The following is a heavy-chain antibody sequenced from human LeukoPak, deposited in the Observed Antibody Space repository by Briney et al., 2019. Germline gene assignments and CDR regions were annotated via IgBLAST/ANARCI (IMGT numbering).Heavy chain of an antibody. CDR1: GFTSSHYA. D-gene: IGHD6-19*01. CDR3: AKVRAGHFFDY. J-gene: IGHJ4*02. V-gene: IGHV3-23*01. Sequence: GGSLRLSCAASGFTSSHYAMSWVRQAPGKGLEWVSSISGTGGSTYYADSVKGRFTISSDNSKNTLYLQMDSLRAEDTAVYYCAKVRAGHFFDYWGQGTLVTVSS. CDR2: ISGTGGST.